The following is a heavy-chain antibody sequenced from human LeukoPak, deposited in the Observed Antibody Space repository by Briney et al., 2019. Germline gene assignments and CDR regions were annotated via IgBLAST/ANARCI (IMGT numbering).Heavy chain of an antibody. CDR2: ISSSSSYI. CDR1: GFTFSSYS. V-gene: IGHV3-21*01. Sequence: GGSLRLSFAASGFTFSSYSMNWVRQAPGKGLEWVSSISSSSSYIYYADSVKGRFTISRDNAKNSLYLQMNSLRAEDTAVYYCARDVIAAAGHDYWGQGTLVTVSS. J-gene: IGHJ4*02. CDR3: ARDVIAAAGHDY. D-gene: IGHD6-13*01.